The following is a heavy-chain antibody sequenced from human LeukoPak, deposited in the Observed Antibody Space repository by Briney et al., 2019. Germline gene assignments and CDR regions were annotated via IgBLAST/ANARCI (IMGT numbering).Heavy chain of an antibody. Sequence: GGSLRLSCAASGFTFSNYAMHWVRQAPGKGLEWVALISYDGSNKYYADSVQGRFTISRDNSKNTLYLQINSLRAEDTAVYYCARARTYYDILTGYYLDYWGQGTLVTVSS. CDR1: GFTFSNYA. CDR3: ARARTYYDILTGYYLDY. V-gene: IGHV3-30*04. CDR2: ISYDGSNK. J-gene: IGHJ4*02. D-gene: IGHD3-9*01.